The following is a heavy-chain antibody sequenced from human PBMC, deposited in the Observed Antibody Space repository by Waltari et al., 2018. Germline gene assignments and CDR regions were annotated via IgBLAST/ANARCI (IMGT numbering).Heavy chain of an antibody. CDR2: ISYDGSNK. J-gene: IGHJ3*02. D-gene: IGHD6-19*01. CDR1: GFTFSSYA. CDR3: ASLTPPYSSGWKRDGEDAFDI. Sequence: AASGFTFSSYAMHWVRQAPGKGLEWVAVISYDGSNKYYADSVKGRFTISRDNSKNTLYLQMNSLRAEDTAVYYCASLTPPYSSGWKRDGEDAFDIWGQGTMVTVSS. V-gene: IGHV3-30*01.